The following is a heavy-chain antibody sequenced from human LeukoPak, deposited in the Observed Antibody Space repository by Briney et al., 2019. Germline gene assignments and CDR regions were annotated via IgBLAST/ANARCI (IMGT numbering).Heavy chain of an antibody. Sequence: SETLSLTCTVSGGSINNYWWAWIRQPPGKGLQWIGYRHSSGATSYNLSLESRVTISIDTSKNQFSLKLSSVTAADTAVYYCARMGRGDYYDSSGSFDFDYWGQGTLVTVSS. CDR2: RHSSGAT. CDR1: GGSINNYW. J-gene: IGHJ4*02. V-gene: IGHV4-59*12. D-gene: IGHD3-22*01. CDR3: ARMGRGDYYDSSGSFDFDY.